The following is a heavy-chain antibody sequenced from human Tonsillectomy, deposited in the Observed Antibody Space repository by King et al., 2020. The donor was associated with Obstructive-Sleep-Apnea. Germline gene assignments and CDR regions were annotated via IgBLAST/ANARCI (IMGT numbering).Heavy chain of an antibody. Sequence: VQLQESGPGLVKPSETLSLTCTVSGGSISNYCWTWIRQPPGKGLEWIGYMYYSGSTNYNPSLKSRVTISIEKSKSQFSLKLSFVTAADTALYYCARAGTRFGDPFKHYNWFDPWGQGTLVTVSS. CDR2: MYYSGST. CDR1: GGSISNYC. V-gene: IGHV4-59*01. CDR3: ARAGTRFGDPFKHYNWFDP. D-gene: IGHD3-10*01. J-gene: IGHJ5*02.